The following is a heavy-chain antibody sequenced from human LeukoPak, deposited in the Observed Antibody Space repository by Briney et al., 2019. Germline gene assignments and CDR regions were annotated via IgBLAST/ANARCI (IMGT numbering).Heavy chain of an antibody. CDR3: ARHTPPAVAGYYYYYGMDV. CDR1: GGSISSYY. CDR2: IYYSGST. Sequence: SETLSLTCTVSGGSISSYYWSWIRQPPGKGLEWIGYIYYSGSTNYNPSLKSRVTISVDTSKNQFSLKLSSVTAADTAVYYCARHTPPAVAGYYYYYGMDVWGQGTTVTVSS. J-gene: IGHJ6*02. V-gene: IGHV4-59*08. D-gene: IGHD6-19*01.